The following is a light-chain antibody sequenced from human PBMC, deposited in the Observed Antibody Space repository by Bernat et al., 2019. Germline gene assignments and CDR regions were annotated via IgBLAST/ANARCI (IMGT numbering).Light chain of an antibody. CDR2: DVS. CDR3: CSYAGNSFV. V-gene: IGLV2-11*01. J-gene: IGLJ1*01. CDR1: SSDVGDRNY. Sequence: QSALTQPRSVSGSPGQSVTISCTGTSSDVGDRNYVSWYQHHPGQAPKFIIYDVSKRPSGVPDRLSGSKSGHTASLTISGLQADDEADYYCCSYAGNSFVFGTGTKVTVL.